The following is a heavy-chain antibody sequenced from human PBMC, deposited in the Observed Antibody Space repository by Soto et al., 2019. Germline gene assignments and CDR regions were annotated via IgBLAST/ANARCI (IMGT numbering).Heavy chain of an antibody. J-gene: IGHJ6*02. Sequence: QVQLVESGGGVVQPGRSLRLSCAASGFTFSSYGMHWVRQAPGKGLEWVAVISYDGSNKYYADSVKGRFTISRDNSKNTLYLQMNSLRAEDTAVYYCAKDGQPDYYCGMDVWGQGTTVTVSS. V-gene: IGHV3-30*18. CDR2: ISYDGSNK. CDR1: GFTFSSYG. D-gene: IGHD6-13*01. CDR3: AKDGQPDYYCGMDV.